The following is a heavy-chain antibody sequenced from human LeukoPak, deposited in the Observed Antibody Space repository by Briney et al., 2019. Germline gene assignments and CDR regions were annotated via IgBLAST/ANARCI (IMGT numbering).Heavy chain of an antibody. D-gene: IGHD5-12*01. V-gene: IGHV3-7*03. CDR3: ARFHSAYDFEGFDY. J-gene: IGHJ4*02. CDR2: IKQDGSET. CDR1: GFTFSSYC. Sequence: GGSLRLSCAASGFTFSSYCMSWVRQAPGKGPEWVANIKQDGSETYYVDSVRGRFTISRDNAKNSLYLQMNSLRAEDTAVYYCARFHSAYDFEGFDYWGQGTLVTVSS.